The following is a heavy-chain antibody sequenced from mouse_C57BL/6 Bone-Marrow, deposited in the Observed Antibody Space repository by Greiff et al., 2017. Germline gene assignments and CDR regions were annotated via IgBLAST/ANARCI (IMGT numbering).Heavy chain of an antibody. CDR2: ISDGGSYT. J-gene: IGHJ4*01. CDR3: ARDLPTVVAYPDAMDY. D-gene: IGHD1-1*01. Sequence: EVKLMESGGGLVKPGGSLKLSCAASGFTFSSYAMSWVRQTPEKRLEWVATISDGGSYTYYPDNVKGRFTLSRDNAKNNLYLQRSHLKSEDTAMYYCARDLPTVVAYPDAMDYWGQGTSVTVSS. V-gene: IGHV5-4*01. CDR1: GFTFSSYA.